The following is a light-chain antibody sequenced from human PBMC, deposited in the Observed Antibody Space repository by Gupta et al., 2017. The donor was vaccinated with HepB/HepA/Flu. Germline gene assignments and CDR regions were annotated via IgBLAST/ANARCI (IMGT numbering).Light chain of an antibody. CDR1: QSIINY. J-gene: IGKJ4*01. CDR3: QQRSSWPGT. V-gene: IGKV3-11*01. Sequence: EIVLTQSPATLSLSPGERATLSCRASQSIINYLAWYQQKPGQAPRLLIYDASNRATGTPHRFSGSGSETEFTLTISSREPEDFAVYYCQQRSSWPGTFGGGTXVEIK. CDR2: DAS.